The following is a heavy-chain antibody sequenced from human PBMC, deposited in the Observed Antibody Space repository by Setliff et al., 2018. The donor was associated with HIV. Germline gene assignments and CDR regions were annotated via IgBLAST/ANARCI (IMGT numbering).Heavy chain of an antibody. CDR1: GYTFSTYN. J-gene: IGHJ3*01. Sequence: ASVKVSCKASGYTFSTYNMDWVRQAPGQGLEWMGSISTAFGNIDFAQEFQDRVTMTTDTSTRTVYMELRSLRSDDTAVYYCASVNSGSYVGPLDFWGQGTMVTVS. V-gene: IGHV1-18*01. CDR2: ISTAFGNI. CDR3: ASVNSGSYVGPLDF. D-gene: IGHD1-26*01.